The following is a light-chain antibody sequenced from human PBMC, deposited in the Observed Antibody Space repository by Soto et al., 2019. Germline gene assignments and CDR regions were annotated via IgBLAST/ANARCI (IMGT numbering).Light chain of an antibody. CDR3: QLYGSSPKT. V-gene: IGKV3-20*01. CDR2: GAS. J-gene: IGKJ1*01. CDR1: QTISSNY. Sequence: EIVLTQSPGTLSLSPGERATLSCRATQTISSNYLAWYRQKPGQAPKLLIHGASTRATGIPDGFSGSGSGTDFALTISRLEPEDVAVYYCQLYGSSPKTFGQGTKVE.